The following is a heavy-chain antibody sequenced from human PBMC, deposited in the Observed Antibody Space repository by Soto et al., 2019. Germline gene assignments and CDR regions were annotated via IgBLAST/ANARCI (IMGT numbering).Heavy chain of an antibody. J-gene: IGHJ4*02. Sequence: KTSETLSLTCAVSGYSISSGYYWGWIRQPPGKGLEWIGSIYHSGSTYYNPSLKSRVTISVDTSKNQFSLKLSSVTAADTAVYYCARDRGYGGYDWPDFIDYWGQGTLVTVSS. CDR3: ARDRGYGGYDWPDFIDY. V-gene: IGHV4-38-2*02. D-gene: IGHD5-12*01. CDR1: GYSISSGYY. CDR2: IYHSGST.